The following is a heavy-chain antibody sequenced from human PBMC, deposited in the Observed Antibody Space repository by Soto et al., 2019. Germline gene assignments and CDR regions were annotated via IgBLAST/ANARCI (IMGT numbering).Heavy chain of an antibody. CDR3: ARGRSWFDYYYDSSGEGFDY. CDR2: MNPNSGNT. Sequence: QVQLVQSGAEVKKPGASVKVSCKASGYTFTSYDINWVRQATGQGLEWMGWMNPNSGNTGYAQKFQGRVTMTRNTSISTAHMELSSLRSEDTAVYYCARGRSWFDYYYDSSGEGFDYWGQGTLVTVSS. D-gene: IGHD3-22*01. J-gene: IGHJ4*02. CDR1: GYTFTSYD. V-gene: IGHV1-8*01.